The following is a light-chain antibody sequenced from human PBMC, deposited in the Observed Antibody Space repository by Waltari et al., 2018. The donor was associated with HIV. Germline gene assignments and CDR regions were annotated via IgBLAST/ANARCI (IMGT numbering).Light chain of an antibody. CDR2: EVT. J-gene: IGLJ2*01. CDR3: SSYAVSNSLV. V-gene: IGLV2-8*01. Sequence: QSALTQPPSASGSPGQYVTISCTGAGSDVGAYNYVSWYQQHPGKAPKLMIYEVTKRPSGVPDRFFGSKSGNTASLTVSGLQAEDEADYYCSSYAVSNSLVFGGGTKLTVL. CDR1: GSDVGAYNY.